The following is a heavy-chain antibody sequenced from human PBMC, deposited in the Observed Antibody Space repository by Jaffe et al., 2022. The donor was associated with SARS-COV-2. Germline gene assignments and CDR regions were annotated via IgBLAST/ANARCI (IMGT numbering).Heavy chain of an antibody. J-gene: IGHJ4*02. CDR1: GFIFSNAW. Sequence: EEQLVEAGGGLVKPGGSLRVSCAGSGFIFSNAWMNWVRQAPGKGLEWVGRIKSKPDGGTTDYAAPVKGRFTISRDDSKNTVYMQMNNLKTEDTAVYYCATGGYAIDYWGQGTLVTVSS. CDR2: IKSKPDGGTT. CDR3: ATGGYAIDY. V-gene: IGHV3-15*01. D-gene: IGHD2-15*01.